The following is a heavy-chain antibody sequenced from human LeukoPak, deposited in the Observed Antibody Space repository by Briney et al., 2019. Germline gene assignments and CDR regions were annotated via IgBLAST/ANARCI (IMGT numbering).Heavy chain of an antibody. J-gene: IGHJ4*02. CDR2: IRPTDGAT. CDR1: GYIFTDHF. Sequence: GASVKVSCKASGYIFTDHFFHWVRQAPGQGLEWMGWIRPTDGATKVAQKFQGRVTLTRDTSISTVYMEMSVLRFDDTAMYYCARGRYRYSYDYWGQGTLVTVSS. CDR3: ARGRYRYSYDY. D-gene: IGHD1-26*01. V-gene: IGHV1-2*02.